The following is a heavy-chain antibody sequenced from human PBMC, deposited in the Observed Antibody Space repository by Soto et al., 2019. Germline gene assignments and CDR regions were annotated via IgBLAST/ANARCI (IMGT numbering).Heavy chain of an antibody. Sequence: PGGSLRLSCAASGFTFSSFWMSWVRQAPGKGLERVANIKQDGSERTYVDSVKGRLTISRDDAKNSLFLQMYTLRAEDTAVYYCAITTILPRADPGPGAPYNFYGLEVWGQGTSVTVSS. CDR3: AITTILPRADPGPGAPYNFYGLEV. D-gene: IGHD4-4*01. V-gene: IGHV3-7*03. CDR1: GFTFSSFW. J-gene: IGHJ6*02. CDR2: IKQDGSER.